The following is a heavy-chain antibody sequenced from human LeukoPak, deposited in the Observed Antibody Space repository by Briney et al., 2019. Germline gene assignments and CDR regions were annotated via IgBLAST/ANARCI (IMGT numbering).Heavy chain of an antibody. CDR1: SFNVTTNY. Sequence: GGSLRLSCAASSFNVTTNYMSWVRQAPGKGLEWVSVIYSGGTTYYADSVKGRFTISRDISKNTLSLQMNSLRAEDTAVYYCARGRRDGYNLGYWGQGTLVAVSS. V-gene: IGHV3-53*01. D-gene: IGHD5-24*01. CDR3: ARGRRDGYNLGY. CDR2: IYSGGTT. J-gene: IGHJ4*02.